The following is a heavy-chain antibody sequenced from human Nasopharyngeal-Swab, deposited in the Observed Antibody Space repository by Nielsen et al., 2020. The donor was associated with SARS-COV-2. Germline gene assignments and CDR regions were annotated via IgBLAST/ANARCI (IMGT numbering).Heavy chain of an antibody. D-gene: IGHD2-15*01. Sequence: SQTLSLTCAISGDSVSSNSAAWHWIRQSPSRGIEWLGRTYYRSNWYNDYAVSVQSRITINPDTSKNQFSLQLNSVTPEDSAVYYCARGSHSGVWFWGRGTPVTVSS. CDR3: ARGSHSGVWF. CDR1: GDSVSSNSAA. CDR2: TYYRSNWYN. J-gene: IGHJ4*02. V-gene: IGHV6-1*01.